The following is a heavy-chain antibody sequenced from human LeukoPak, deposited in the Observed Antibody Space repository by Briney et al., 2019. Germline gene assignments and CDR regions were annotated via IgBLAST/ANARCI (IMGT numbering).Heavy chain of an antibody. D-gene: IGHD2-2*01. J-gene: IGHJ6*02. CDR2: ISGSGGST. Sequence: HSGGALRLSCAASGFTFSSYAMSWVRQAPGKGVEGVSAISGSGGSTYYADCVKGRFTISRDNSKNTLYLQMNSLRAEDTAVYYCAKAWPYCSSTSCYQANYYGMDVWGQGTTVTVSS. CDR3: AKAWPYCSSTSCYQANYYGMDV. CDR1: GFTFSSYA. V-gene: IGHV3-23*01.